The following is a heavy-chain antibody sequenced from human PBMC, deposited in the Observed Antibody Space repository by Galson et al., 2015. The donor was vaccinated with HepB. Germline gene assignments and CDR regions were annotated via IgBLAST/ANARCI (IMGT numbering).Heavy chain of an antibody. J-gene: IGHJ6*02. CDR2: ISYDGSNK. Sequence: SLRLSCAASGFTFSSYAMHWVRQAPGKGLEWVAVISYDGSNKYYADSVKGRFTISRDNSKNTLYLQMNSLRAEDTAVYYCARGGEPWPIAAAGRGGMDVWGQGTTVTVSS. CDR3: ARGGEPWPIAAAGRGGMDV. V-gene: IGHV3-30*04. D-gene: IGHD6-13*01. CDR1: GFTFSSYA.